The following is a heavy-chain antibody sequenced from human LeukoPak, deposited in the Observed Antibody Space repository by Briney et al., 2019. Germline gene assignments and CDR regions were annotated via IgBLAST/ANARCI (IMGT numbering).Heavy chain of an antibody. CDR1: XFXXXXYG. J-gene: IGHJ4*02. CDR3: AKDLSGGSQYYFDY. Sequence: SCAXXXFXXXXYGMHWVRQAPGKGLEWVXXIWYDGSNKYYADSVKGRFTISRDNSKNTLYLQMNSLRAEDTAVYYCAKDLSGGSQYYFDYWGQGTLVTVSS. V-gene: IGHV3-33*06. D-gene: IGHD2-15*01. CDR2: IWYDGSNK.